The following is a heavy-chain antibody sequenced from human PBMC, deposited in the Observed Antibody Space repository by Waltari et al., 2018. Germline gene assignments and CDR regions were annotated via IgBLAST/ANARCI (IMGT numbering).Heavy chain of an antibody. CDR2: IKQDGGEK. J-gene: IGHJ4*02. D-gene: IGHD2-8*01. CDR1: GFTFRRYW. V-gene: IGHV3-7*03. Sequence: EVQLVESGGGVVQPGGSLTLSCAATGFTFRRYWLSWCRQAQGKGLEWVANIKQDGGEKNYVDSVKGRFTISRDNAKNLVYLQMNSLRAEDTAVYYCARDSNLLVYATQFDYWGQGTLVTVSS. CDR3: ARDSNLLVYATQFDY.